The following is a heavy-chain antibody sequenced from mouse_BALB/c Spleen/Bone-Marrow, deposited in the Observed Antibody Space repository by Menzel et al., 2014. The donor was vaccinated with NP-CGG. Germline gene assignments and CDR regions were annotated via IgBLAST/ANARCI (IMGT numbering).Heavy chain of an antibody. CDR2: IRLKSNNYAT. Sequence: EVKLVESGGGLVQPGGSMKLSCVASGFTFSNYWMNWVRQSPEKGLEWVAEIRLKSNNYATHYAESVKGRFTTSRDDSKSSVYLQMNNLRAEDTGIYYCTVPFGPGFDYWGQGTTLTVSS. CDR1: GFTFSNYW. V-gene: IGHV6-6*02. J-gene: IGHJ2*01. CDR3: TVPFGPGFDY.